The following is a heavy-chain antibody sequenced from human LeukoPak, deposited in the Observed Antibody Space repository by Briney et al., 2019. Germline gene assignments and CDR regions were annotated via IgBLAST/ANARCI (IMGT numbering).Heavy chain of an antibody. CDR3: ARGHCSGGSCSSVPWS. CDR1: GFTFSSYW. Sequence: TGGSLRLSCAASGFTFSSYWMTWVRQAPGKGLEWVANIKEDGGEKNYVDSVKGRFTISRDNAKSSLYLQMNSLRAEDTAVYYCARGHCSGGSCSSVPWSWGHGTLVTVSS. CDR2: IKEDGGEK. D-gene: IGHD2-15*01. J-gene: IGHJ5*01. V-gene: IGHV3-7*01.